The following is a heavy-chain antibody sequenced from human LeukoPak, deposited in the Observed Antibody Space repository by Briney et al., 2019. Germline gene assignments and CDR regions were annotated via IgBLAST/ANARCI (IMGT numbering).Heavy chain of an antibody. J-gene: IGHJ4*02. D-gene: IGHD2-2*01. Sequence: KPSETLSLTCTVSGGSISSYYWSWVRQPPGKGLEWVGYIYYSGSTNYNPSLKSRVTISVETSKNQFSLKLSSVSAAHTAVYYCARVYCSSTSCYAPYFDYWGQGTLVTVSS. CDR1: GGSISSYY. CDR2: IYYSGST. V-gene: IGHV4-59*01. CDR3: ARVYCSSTSCYAPYFDY.